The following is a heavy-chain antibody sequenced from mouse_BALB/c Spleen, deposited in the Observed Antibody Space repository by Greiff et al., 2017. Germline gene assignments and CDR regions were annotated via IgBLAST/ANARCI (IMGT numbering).Heavy chain of an antibody. J-gene: IGHJ3*01. Sequence: EVKLMESGGGLVKPGGSLKLSCAASGFTFSDYYMYWVRQTPEKRLEWVATISDGGSYTYYPDSVKGRFTVSRDNTKNNHYLQMSSLKSEDTALYYCARASDGRFAYWGQGTLVTVSA. V-gene: IGHV5-4*02. CDR2: ISDGGSYT. CDR3: ARASDGRFAY. D-gene: IGHD2-1*01. CDR1: GFTFSDYY.